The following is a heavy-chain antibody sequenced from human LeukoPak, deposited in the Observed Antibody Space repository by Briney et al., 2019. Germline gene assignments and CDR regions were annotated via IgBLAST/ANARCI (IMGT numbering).Heavy chain of an antibody. CDR2: IHPSAGST. J-gene: IGHJ4*02. D-gene: IGHD3-10*01. CDR1: GYTFTSYY. V-gene: IGHV1-46*01. CDR3: ARDGRATMGLGFDC. Sequence: ASVKVSYKAFGYTFTSYYMHWVRQAPGQGLEWMGIIHPSAGSTSYAQQFQGRITMTRDTSTSTVYMELSSLRSEDTAVYYCARDGRATMGLGFDCWGQGALVTVSS.